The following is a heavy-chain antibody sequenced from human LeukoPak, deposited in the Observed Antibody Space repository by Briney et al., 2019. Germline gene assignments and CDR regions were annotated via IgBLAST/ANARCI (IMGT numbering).Heavy chain of an antibody. Sequence: GGSLRLSCAASGFTLSDYSMNWVRQAPGKGLEWISNISNRTYSATYYAESVKGRFTISRDIARNSVYLQMNSLRAEDTAVYYCARLHNWGQRTLVTVSS. CDR3: ARLHN. V-gene: IGHV3-48*01. CDR1: GFTLSDYS. J-gene: IGHJ4*02. CDR2: ISNRTYSAT.